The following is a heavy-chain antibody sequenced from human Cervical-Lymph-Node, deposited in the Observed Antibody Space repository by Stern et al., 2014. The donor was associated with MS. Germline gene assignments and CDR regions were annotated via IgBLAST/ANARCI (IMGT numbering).Heavy chain of an antibody. Sequence: QVQLVQSGAEVKKPGASVKVSCKASGYTFTSYGISWVRQAPGQGLEWMGGINYHYGNTNYEQNFQGRVTMTTDTSTNTVFMELRSLRSDDTAVYYCARQGTRSTSWYPILLDCWGQGTLVTVSS. V-gene: IGHV1-18*01. CDR3: ARQGTRSTSWYPILLDC. CDR1: GYTFTSYG. D-gene: IGHD6-13*01. J-gene: IGHJ4*02. CDR2: INYHYGNT.